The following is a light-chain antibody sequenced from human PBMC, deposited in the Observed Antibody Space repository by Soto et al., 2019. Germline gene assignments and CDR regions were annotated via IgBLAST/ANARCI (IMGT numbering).Light chain of an antibody. V-gene: IGLV2-14*03. CDR3: SSHSSSGTLEV. CDR1: SRDVGGSNY. Sequence: QSALTQPASVSGSPGQSITISCAGTSRDVGGSNYVSWYQQHPGKAPKLMIYDVYNRPSGISNRFSGSKSGNTASLTISGLQAEDEADYYCSSHSSSGTLEVFGAGTKRTVL. CDR2: DVY. J-gene: IGLJ2*01.